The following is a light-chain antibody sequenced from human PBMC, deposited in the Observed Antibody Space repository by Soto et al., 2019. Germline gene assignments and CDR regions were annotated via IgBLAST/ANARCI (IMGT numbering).Light chain of an antibody. V-gene: IGKV1-5*01. J-gene: IGKJ5*01. CDR1: QSISSW. Sequence: DIQMTQSPSTLSASVGDRVTITCRASQSISSWLAWFHQKPGKAPKLLIYDASSLQSGVPSRFSGSGSGTEFTLTISSLQPDDFATYYCQQYNSYSTFGQGTRLEMK. CDR2: DAS. CDR3: QQYNSYST.